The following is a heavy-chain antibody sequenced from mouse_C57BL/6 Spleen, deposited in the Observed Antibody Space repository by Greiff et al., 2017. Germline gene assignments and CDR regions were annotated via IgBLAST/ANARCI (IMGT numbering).Heavy chain of an antibody. D-gene: IGHD2-5*01. CDR2: INPYNGDT. J-gene: IGHJ3*01. Sequence: EVKLMESGPELVKPGDSVKISCKASGYSFTGYFMNWVMQSHGKSLEWIGRINPYNGDTFYNQKFKGKATLTVDKSSSTAHMELRSLTSEDSAVYYCARKEAYSNFWFAYWGQGTLVTVSA. CDR3: ARKEAYSNFWFAY. V-gene: IGHV1-20*01. CDR1: GYSFTGYF.